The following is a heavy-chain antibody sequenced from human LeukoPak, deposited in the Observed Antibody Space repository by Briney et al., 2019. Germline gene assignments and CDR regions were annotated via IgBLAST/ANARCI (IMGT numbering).Heavy chain of an antibody. Sequence: GGSLRLSCAASGFTFTTYAMSWVRQAPGKGLEWVANIKQDGSEKYYVDSVKGRFTISRDNAKNSLYLQMNSLRAEDTAVYYCARDQGPPYCSSTSCSFAGFIDYWGQGTLVTVSS. CDR2: IKQDGSEK. J-gene: IGHJ4*02. CDR3: ARDQGPPYCSSTSCSFAGFIDY. V-gene: IGHV3-7*01. CDR1: GFTFTTYA. D-gene: IGHD2-2*01.